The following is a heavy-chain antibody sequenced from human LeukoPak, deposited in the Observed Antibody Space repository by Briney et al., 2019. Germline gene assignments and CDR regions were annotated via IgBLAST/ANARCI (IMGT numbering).Heavy chain of an antibody. V-gene: IGHV1-18*04. CDR3: AREYSSSSKYYYYMDV. Sequence: ASVKVSCKASGYTFTSHYMHWVRQAPGQGLEWMGWISAYNGNTNYAQKLQGRVTMTTDTSTSTAYMELRSLRSDDTAVYYCAREYSSSSKYYYYMDVWGKGTTVTVSS. D-gene: IGHD6-6*01. CDR1: GYTFTSHY. J-gene: IGHJ6*03. CDR2: ISAYNGNT.